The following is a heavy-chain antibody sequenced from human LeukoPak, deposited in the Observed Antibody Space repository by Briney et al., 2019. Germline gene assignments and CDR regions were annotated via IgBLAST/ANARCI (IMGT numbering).Heavy chain of an antibody. CDR1: GYALTELS. V-gene: IGHV1-24*01. CDR2: FEPEDGET. D-gene: IGHD2-21*02. J-gene: IGHJ6*02. CDR3: ATDLGGDRALGSYYYGMVV. Sequence: GASVKLSRKFPGYALTELSMHWVREAPAKGLEWMGSFEPEDGETIYAQKFQGRVTMTKDSSTDTAYMELSSLRYEDTVVYYCATDLGGDRALGSYYYGMVVWGQGTTVTVSS.